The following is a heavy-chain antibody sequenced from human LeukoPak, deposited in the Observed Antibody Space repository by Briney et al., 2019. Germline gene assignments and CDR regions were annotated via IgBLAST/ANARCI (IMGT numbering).Heavy chain of an antibody. CDR2: ISYDGSNK. V-gene: IGHV3-30*18. Sequence: GGSLRLSCAASGFTFSSYGMHWVRQAPGKGLEWVAVISYDGSNKYYADSVKGRFTISRDNSKNTLYLQMNSLRAEDTAVYYCVKYSDSVVAAALLDAFDIWGQGTMVTVSS. CDR1: GFTFSSYG. CDR3: VKYSDSVVAAALLDAFDI. J-gene: IGHJ3*02. D-gene: IGHD2-2*01.